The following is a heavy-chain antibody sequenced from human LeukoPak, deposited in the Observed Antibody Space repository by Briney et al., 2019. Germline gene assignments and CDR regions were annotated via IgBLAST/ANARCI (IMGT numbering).Heavy chain of an antibody. CDR3: ARTYYSGSGTYQRWFDP. D-gene: IGHD3-10*01. Sequence: GGSLRLSCAASGFXVNSNFISWFRRAAGQGLEWVSLIYSGGTTHYADSVKGRFTISRDNTKNTLYLQMDSLRAEDTAVYYCARTYYSGSGTYQRWFDPWGQGTLVTVSS. CDR1: GFXVNSNF. J-gene: IGHJ5*02. V-gene: IGHV3-53*01. CDR2: IYSGGTT.